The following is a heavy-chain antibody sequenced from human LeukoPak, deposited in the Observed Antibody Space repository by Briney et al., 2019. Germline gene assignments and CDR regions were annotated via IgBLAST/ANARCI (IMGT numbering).Heavy chain of an antibody. CDR3: ASNIVVVPAAIKY. CDR1: GFTFSRYA. CDR2: ISYDGSNK. J-gene: IGHJ4*02. V-gene: IGHV3-30-3*01. D-gene: IGHD2-2*01. Sequence: PGGSLRLSCAASGFTFSRYAMHWVRQAPGKGLEGVAVISYDGSNKYYADSVKGRFTISRDNSKNTLYLQMNSLRAEDTAVYYCASNIVVVPAAIKYWGQGTLVTVSS.